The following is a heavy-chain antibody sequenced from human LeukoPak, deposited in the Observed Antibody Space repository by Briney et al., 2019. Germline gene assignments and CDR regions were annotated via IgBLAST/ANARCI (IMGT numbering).Heavy chain of an antibody. CDR2: VSYDGSNK. D-gene: IGHD3-16*01. CDR3: ASGGSGTFAY. V-gene: IGHV3-30-3*01. CDR1: GFTFSNYA. J-gene: IGHJ4*02. Sequence: PGRSLRLSCAASGFTFSNYAMHWVRQAPGKGLEWVAVVSYDGSNKYYADSVKGRFTISRDNSKNTLYLQMNSLRAEDTAVYYCASGGSGTFAYWGQGTLVTVSS.